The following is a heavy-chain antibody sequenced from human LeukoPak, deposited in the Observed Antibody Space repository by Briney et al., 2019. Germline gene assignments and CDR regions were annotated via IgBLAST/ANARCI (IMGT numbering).Heavy chain of an antibody. J-gene: IGHJ5*02. CDR2: IYTSGST. Sequence: SETLSLTCTVSGGSISSGSYYWSWIRQPAGKGLEWIGRIYTSGSTNYNPSLKSRVTISVDTSKNQFSLKLSSVTAADTAVYYCARVSKGGSSGYQDPRIGWFDPWGQGTLVTVSS. CDR3: ARVSKGGSSGYQDPRIGWFDP. CDR1: GGSISSGSYY. D-gene: IGHD3-22*01. V-gene: IGHV4-61*02.